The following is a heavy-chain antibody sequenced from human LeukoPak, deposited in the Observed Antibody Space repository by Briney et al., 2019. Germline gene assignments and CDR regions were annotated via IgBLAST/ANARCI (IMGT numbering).Heavy chain of an antibody. V-gene: IGHV3-23*01. CDR2: ISGSGGST. J-gene: IGHJ3*02. Sequence: GGSLRLSCAASGFTFSSYAMSWVRQAPGKGLEWVSAISGSGGSTYYADSVKGRFTISRDNSKNTLYLQMNSLRAEDTAVYYCAKDRSYYDFWPTNDASDIWGQGTMVTVSS. CDR1: GFTFSSYA. D-gene: IGHD3-3*01. CDR3: AKDRSYYDFWPTNDASDI.